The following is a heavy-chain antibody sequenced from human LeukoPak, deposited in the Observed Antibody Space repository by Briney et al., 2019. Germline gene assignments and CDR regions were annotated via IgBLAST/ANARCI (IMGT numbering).Heavy chain of an antibody. CDR1: GGSISSSNW. Sequence: SGTLSLTCAISGGSISSSNWWSWVRQPPGKGLEWIGEIYHSGSTNYNPSLKSRVTISVDKSKNQFSLKLSSVTAADTAVYYCARDSRRRWLQSHPLYGMDVWGQGTTVTVSS. D-gene: IGHD5-24*01. CDR2: IYHSGST. CDR3: ARDSRRRWLQSHPLYGMDV. V-gene: IGHV4-4*02. J-gene: IGHJ6*02.